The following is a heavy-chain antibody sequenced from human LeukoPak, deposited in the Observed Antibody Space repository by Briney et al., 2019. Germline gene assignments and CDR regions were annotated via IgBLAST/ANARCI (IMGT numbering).Heavy chain of an antibody. V-gene: IGHV3-74*01. D-gene: IGHD1-26*01. J-gene: IGHJ4*02. Sequence: PGGSLRLSCAASGFTFSSYWMHWVRHAPGKGLVWVSRIDTDGSFTSYADSVRGRFTISRDNAKNTLYLQMSSLRAEDTAVYYCIRGTVGAPGNDYWGQGTLVTVSS. CDR1: GFTFSSYW. CDR3: IRGTVGAPGNDY. CDR2: IDTDGSFT.